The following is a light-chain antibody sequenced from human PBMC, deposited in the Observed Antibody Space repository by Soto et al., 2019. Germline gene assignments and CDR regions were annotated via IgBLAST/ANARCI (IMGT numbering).Light chain of an antibody. V-gene: IGLV2-14*01. CDR3: NSYTSKSTGV. Sequence: QSALTQPASVSGSPGQSITISCTGTSSDVGGYNYVSWYQQHPGKAPKPIIYEVSNRPSGVSNRFSGSKSGNTASLTISGLQAEDEADYYCNSYTSKSTGVFGPGTKVTVL. CDR1: SSDVGGYNY. J-gene: IGLJ1*01. CDR2: EVS.